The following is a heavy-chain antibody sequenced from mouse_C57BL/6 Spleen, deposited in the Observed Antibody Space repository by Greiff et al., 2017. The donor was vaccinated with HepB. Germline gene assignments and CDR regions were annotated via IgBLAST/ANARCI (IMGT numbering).Heavy chain of an antibody. Sequence: QVQLQQSGPELVKPGASVKISCKASGYAFSSSWMNWVKQRPGKGLEWIGRIYPGDGDTNYNGKFKGKATLTADKSSSTAYMQLSSLTSEDSAVYFCARHGNPAWFAYWGQGTLVTVSA. CDR1: GYAFSSSW. V-gene: IGHV1-82*01. CDR2: IYPGDGDT. CDR3: ARHGNPAWFAY. J-gene: IGHJ3*01. D-gene: IGHD2-1*01.